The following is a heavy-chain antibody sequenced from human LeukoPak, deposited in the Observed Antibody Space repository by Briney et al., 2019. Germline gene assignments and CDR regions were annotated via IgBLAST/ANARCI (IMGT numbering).Heavy chain of an antibody. J-gene: IGHJ4*02. CDR1: GFTFSSYA. CDR2: ISGSGGST. Sequence: PGGSLRLSCAASGFTFSSYAMSWVRQAPGKGLEWVSAISGSGGSTYYADSVKGRFTISRDNAKNSLYLQMNSLRVEDTAVYYCARDFPDSSGYFPLYDYWGQGTLVTVSP. CDR3: ARDFPDSSGYFPLYDY. D-gene: IGHD3-22*01. V-gene: IGHV3-23*01.